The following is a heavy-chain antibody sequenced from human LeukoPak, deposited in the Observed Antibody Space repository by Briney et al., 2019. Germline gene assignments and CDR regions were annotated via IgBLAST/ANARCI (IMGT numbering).Heavy chain of an antibody. Sequence: GGPLRLSCAASGFTFSSYGMHWVRQAPGKGLEWVAVIWYDGSNKYYADSVKGRFTISRDNSKNTLYLQMNSLRAEDTAVYYCARGMASYYGSGSYFLGYWGQGTLVTVSS. CDR2: IWYDGSNK. J-gene: IGHJ4*02. V-gene: IGHV3-33*01. D-gene: IGHD3-10*01. CDR3: ARGMASYYGSGSYFLGY. CDR1: GFTFSSYG.